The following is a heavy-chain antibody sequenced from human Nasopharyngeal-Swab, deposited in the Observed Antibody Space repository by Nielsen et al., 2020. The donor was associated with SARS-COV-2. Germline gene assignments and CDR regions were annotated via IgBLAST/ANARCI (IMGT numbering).Heavy chain of an antibody. CDR3: VKDSSSWLDYFDY. CDR2: ISSNGGST. CDR1: GFTFSSYA. D-gene: IGHD6-13*01. V-gene: IGHV3-64D*06. J-gene: IGHJ4*02. Sequence: GESLKISCSASGFTFSSYAMHWVRQAPGKGLEYVSAISSNGGSTYYADSVKGRFTISRDNSKNTLYLQMSSLRAEETAVYYCVKDSSSWLDYFDYWGQGTLVTVSS.